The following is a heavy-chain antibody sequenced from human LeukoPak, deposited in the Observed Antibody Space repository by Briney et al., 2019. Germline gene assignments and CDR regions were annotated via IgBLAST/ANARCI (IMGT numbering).Heavy chain of an antibody. CDR1: GFTFSTYG. D-gene: IGHD6-13*01. CDR2: ISSDGSYE. V-gene: IGHV3-30*03. J-gene: IGHJ5*02. CDR3: ARGHGTAAVAGTGTSNWFDP. Sequence: QPGGSLRLSCTASGFTFSTYGMHWVRQAPGKGLEWVAVISSDGSYEDYADSVKGRFTISRDNSENTVYLQINSLKAEDTAVYYCARGHGTAAVAGTGTSNWFDPWGQGTQVIVSS.